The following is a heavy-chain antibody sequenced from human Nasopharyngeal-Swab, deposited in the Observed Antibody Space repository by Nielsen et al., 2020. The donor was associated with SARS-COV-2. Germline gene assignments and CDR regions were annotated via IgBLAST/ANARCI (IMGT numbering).Heavy chain of an antibody. J-gene: IGHJ4*02. CDR3: VREFEATGATYLDY. CDR2: ITSSSSTR. V-gene: IGHV3-48*02. CDR1: GFAFTDYS. Sequence: GESLISCAASGFAFTDYSMDWVRQAPGKGLEWVSYITSSSSTRYYADSVKGRFTVSRDNAKNSLYLQMSSLRDEDTAVYYCVREFEATGATYLDYWGLGTLVTVSS. D-gene: IGHD1-26*01.